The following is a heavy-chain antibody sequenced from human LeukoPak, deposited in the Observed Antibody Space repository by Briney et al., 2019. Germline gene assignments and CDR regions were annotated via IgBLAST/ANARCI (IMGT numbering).Heavy chain of an antibody. CDR3: ARGDGVASASGGVDP. CDR2: IYHCGSA. J-gene: IGHJ5*02. V-gene: IGHV4-4*07. D-gene: IGHD6-13*01. Sequence: SETLSLTCAVSGASISDYYWSWIRQPAGKGLEWIGRIYHCGSADVTPPLKSRATISADRSKNQFSLKLSSVTAADTAVYYCARGDGVASASGGVDPWGQGTLVTVTS. CDR1: GASISDYY.